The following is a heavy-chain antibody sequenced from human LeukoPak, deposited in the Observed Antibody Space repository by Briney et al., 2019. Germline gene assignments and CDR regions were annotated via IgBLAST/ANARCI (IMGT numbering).Heavy chain of an antibody. J-gene: IGHJ4*02. CDR2: IKQDGSEK. D-gene: IGHD5-12*01. CDR1: GFTFNRYW. CDR3: ARVEASGYDYGAFDY. V-gene: IGHV3-7*01. Sequence: PGGSLRLSCAASGFTFNRYWMSWVRQAPGKGLEWVANIKQDGSEKYYVDSVKGRFTISRDNAKNSLYLQMNSLRAEDTAVYYRARVEASGYDYGAFDYWGQGTLVTVSS.